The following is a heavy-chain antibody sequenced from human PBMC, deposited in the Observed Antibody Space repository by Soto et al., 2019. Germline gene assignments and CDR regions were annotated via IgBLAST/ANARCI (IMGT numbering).Heavy chain of an antibody. D-gene: IGHD2-15*01. Sequence: SETLSLTCAVSGGSISSGGYSWSWIRQPPGKGLEWIGYIYHSGSTYYNPSLKSRVTISVDRSKNQFSLKLSSVTAADTAVYYCARASHSKYCSGGSCYYYYYGMDAWGQGTTVTVSS. CDR2: IYHSGST. CDR1: GGSISSGGYS. V-gene: IGHV4-30-2*01. J-gene: IGHJ6*02. CDR3: ARASHSKYCSGGSCYYYYYGMDA.